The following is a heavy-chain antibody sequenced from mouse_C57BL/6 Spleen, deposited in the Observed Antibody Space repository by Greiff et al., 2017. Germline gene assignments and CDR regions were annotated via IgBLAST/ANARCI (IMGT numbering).Heavy chain of an antibody. V-gene: IGHV2-6-1*01. CDR2: IWSDGST. CDR3: ARHVWLGNWYFDV. Sequence: VKVVESGPGLVAPSQSLSITCTVSGFSLTSYGVHWVRQPPGKGLEWLVVIWSDGSTTYNSALKSRLGISKDNSKSQVFLKMNSLQTDDTAMYYCARHVWLGNWYFDVWGTGTTFTVSS. CDR1: GFSLTSYG. J-gene: IGHJ1*03. D-gene: IGHD4-1*01.